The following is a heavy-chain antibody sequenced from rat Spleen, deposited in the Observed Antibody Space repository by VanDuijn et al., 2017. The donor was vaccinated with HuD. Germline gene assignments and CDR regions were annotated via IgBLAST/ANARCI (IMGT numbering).Heavy chain of an antibody. Sequence: EVQLVESGGGLVQPGRSMKLSCAASGFTFSNYDMAWVRQAPTKGLEWVASISYDGTATYYRDSVKGRFTISSDNEKSTLYLQMDSLRSEDTATYYCARHRYPGIDVMDAWGQGASVTVSS. CDR2: ISYDGTAT. J-gene: IGHJ4*01. CDR1: GFTFSNYD. CDR3: ARHRYPGIDVMDA. D-gene: IGHD1-4*01. V-gene: IGHV5-25*01.